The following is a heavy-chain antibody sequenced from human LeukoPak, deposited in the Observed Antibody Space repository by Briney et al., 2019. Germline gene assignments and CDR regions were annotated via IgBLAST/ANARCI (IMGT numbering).Heavy chain of an antibody. D-gene: IGHD3-3*01. CDR2: INPNSGGT. J-gene: IGHJ3*02. CDR1: GYTFTGYY. CDR3: ARDIALGFLEWSFDI. V-gene: IGHV1-2*02. Sequence: GASVKVSCKASGYTFTGYYMHWVRQAPGQGLEWMGWINPNSGGTNYAQKFQGRVTITADESTSTAYMELSSLRSEDTAVYYCARDIALGFLEWSFDIWGQGTMVTVSS.